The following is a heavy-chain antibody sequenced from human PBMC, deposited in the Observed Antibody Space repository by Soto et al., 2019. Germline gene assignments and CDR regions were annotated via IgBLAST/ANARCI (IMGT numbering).Heavy chain of an antibody. V-gene: IGHV3-48*02. Sequence: GGSLRLSCAASGFTFSSYSMNWVRQAPGKGLEWVSYISSSSSTIYYADSVKGRFTISRDNAKNSLYLQMNSLRDEDTAVYYCARDAVAATPVGDYYYGMDVWGQGTTVTVSS. J-gene: IGHJ6*02. CDR2: ISSSSSTI. CDR1: GFTFSSYS. CDR3: ARDAVAATPVGDYYYGMDV. D-gene: IGHD6-19*01.